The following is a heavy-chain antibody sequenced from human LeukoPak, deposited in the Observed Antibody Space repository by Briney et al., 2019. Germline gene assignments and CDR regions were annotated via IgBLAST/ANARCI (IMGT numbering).Heavy chain of an antibody. V-gene: IGHV3-30*02. CDR2: IRHDGSEK. CDR3: AKDKRRELKVDY. J-gene: IGHJ4*02. D-gene: IGHD1-7*01. Sequence: KPGGSLRLSCAPSGFTFSSSGMHWVRQAPGKGLEWVAFIRHDGSEKHYADSVKGRFTISRDNSKNTLYLQMNSLRVEETAVYYCAKDKRRELKVDYWGQGTLVTVSS. CDR1: GFTFSSSG.